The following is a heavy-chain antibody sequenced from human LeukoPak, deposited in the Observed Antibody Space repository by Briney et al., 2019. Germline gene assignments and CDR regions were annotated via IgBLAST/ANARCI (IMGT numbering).Heavy chain of an antibody. CDR1: GFTCSSYG. CDR3: ARDLDPRLRLDY. Sequence: GGSLRLSCATSGFTCSSYGMHWGRRAPGKGLEWWAFIRYDGSNKSYADSVKGRFTISRDNAKNSLYLPMNSLRAEDTAVYYCARDLDPRLRLDYWGQGTLVTVSS. V-gene: IGHV3-30*02. J-gene: IGHJ4*02. D-gene: IGHD1-1*01. CDR2: IRYDGSNK.